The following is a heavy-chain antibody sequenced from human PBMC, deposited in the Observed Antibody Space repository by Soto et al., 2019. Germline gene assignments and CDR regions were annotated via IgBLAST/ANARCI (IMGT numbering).Heavy chain of an antibody. J-gene: IGHJ3*02. D-gene: IGHD2-8*01. V-gene: IGHV3-23*01. Sequence: GGSLRLSCAASGFTFSSYAMSWVRQAPGKGLEWVSAISGSGGSTYYADSVKGRFTISRDNSKNTLYLQMNSLRAEDTAVYYCAKDEYCTNGVCYFGAFDIWGQGTMVTVSS. CDR3: AKDEYCTNGVCYFGAFDI. CDR2: ISGSGGST. CDR1: GFTFSSYA.